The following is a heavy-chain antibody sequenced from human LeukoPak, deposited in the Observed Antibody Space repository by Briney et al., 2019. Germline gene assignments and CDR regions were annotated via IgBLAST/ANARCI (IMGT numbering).Heavy chain of an antibody. J-gene: IGHJ5*02. CDR2: MNPNSGNT. V-gene: IGHV1-8*03. Sequence: ASVKASCKASGYTFTSYDINWVRQAPGQGLEWMGWMNPNSGNTGYAQKFQGRVTITRNTSISTAYMELSSLRSEDTAVYYCARDYSSGWYEFDPWGQGTLVTVSS. CDR1: GYTFTSYD. CDR3: ARDYSSGWYEFDP. D-gene: IGHD6-19*01.